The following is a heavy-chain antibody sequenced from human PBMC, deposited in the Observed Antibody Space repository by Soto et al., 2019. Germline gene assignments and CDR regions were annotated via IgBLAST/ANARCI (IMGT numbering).Heavy chain of an antibody. CDR3: ARDREEVAVAGTSNWFDP. J-gene: IGHJ5*02. V-gene: IGHV6-1*01. D-gene: IGHD6-19*01. CDR2: TYYRSKWYN. CDR1: GDSVSSNSAA. Sequence: QSQTLSLTCAISGDSVSSNSAAWNWIRQSPSRGLEWLGRTYYRSKWYNDYAVSVKSRITINPDTSKNQFSLQLNSVTPEDTAVYYCARDREEVAVAGTSNWFDPWGQGTLVTVSS.